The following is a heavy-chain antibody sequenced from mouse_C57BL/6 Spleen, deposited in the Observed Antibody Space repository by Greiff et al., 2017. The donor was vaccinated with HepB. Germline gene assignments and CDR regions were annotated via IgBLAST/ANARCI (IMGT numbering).Heavy chain of an antibody. J-gene: IGHJ4*01. V-gene: IGHV14-4*01. D-gene: IGHD4-1*01. CDR1: GFNIKDDY. CDR2: IDPENGDT. Sequence: VQLQQSGAELVRPGASVKLSCTASGFNIKDDYMHWVKQRPEQGLEWIGWIDPENGDTEYASKFQGKATITADTSSNTAYLQLSSLTSEDTAVYYCTTNWTYAMDYWGRGTSVTVSS. CDR3: TTNWTYAMDY.